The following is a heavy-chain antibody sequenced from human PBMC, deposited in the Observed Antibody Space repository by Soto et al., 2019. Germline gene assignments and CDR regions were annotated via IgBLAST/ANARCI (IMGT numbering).Heavy chain of an antibody. CDR3: ASQTVTTYNWFDP. Sequence: GGSLRLSCAASGFTFSSYSMNWVRQAPGKGLEWVSYISSSSSTIYYADSVKGRFTISRDNAKNSLYLQMNSLRAEDTAVYYCASQTVTTYNWFDPWGQGTLVTVSS. D-gene: IGHD4-17*01. CDR2: ISSSSSTI. V-gene: IGHV3-48*01. J-gene: IGHJ5*02. CDR1: GFTFSSYS.